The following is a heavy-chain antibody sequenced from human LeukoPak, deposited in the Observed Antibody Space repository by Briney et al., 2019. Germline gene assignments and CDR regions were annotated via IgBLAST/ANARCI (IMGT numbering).Heavy chain of an antibody. V-gene: IGHV3-48*03. CDR3: ARDYAGGSFDY. D-gene: IGHD3-10*01. J-gene: IGHJ4*02. CDR1: GFTFSSYE. CDR2: ISSSGSTI. Sequence: PGGSLRLSCAASGFTFSSYEMNWVRQAPGKGLEWVSYISSSGSTIYYADSVKGRFTISRDNAKNSLYLQMNSLRAEDTAVYYCARDYAGGSFDYWGQGTLVTVSS.